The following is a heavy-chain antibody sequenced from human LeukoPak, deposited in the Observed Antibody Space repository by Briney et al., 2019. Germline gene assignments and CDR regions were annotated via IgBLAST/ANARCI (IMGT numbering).Heavy chain of an antibody. CDR3: ARGLRITMIVALSGRKSHFDY. J-gene: IGHJ4*02. CDR2: INHSGST. CDR1: GGSFSGYY. Sequence: SETLSLTCAVYGGSFSGYYWSWIRQPPGKGLEWIGEINHSGSTNYNPSLKSRVTISVDTSKNQFSLKLSSVTAADTAVYYCARGLRITMIVALSGRKSHFDYWGQGTLVTVSS. D-gene: IGHD3-22*01. V-gene: IGHV4-34*01.